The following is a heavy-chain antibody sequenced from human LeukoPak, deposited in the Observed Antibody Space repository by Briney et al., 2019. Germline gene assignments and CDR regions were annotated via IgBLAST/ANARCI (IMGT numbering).Heavy chain of an antibody. CDR3: ARGNYRTTYYYGMVV. V-gene: IGHV3-74*01. CDR2: INSDGSVT. D-gene: IGHD4-11*01. CDR1: GFTFSSYW. J-gene: IGHJ6*02. Sequence: GGSLRLSCAASGFTFSSYWMHWVRQAPGKGLVWVSRINSDGSVTSYADSVKGRFTISRDNAKNTLYLQMNGLRGEDTALYYCARGNYRTTYYYGMVVWGQGTTVTVSS.